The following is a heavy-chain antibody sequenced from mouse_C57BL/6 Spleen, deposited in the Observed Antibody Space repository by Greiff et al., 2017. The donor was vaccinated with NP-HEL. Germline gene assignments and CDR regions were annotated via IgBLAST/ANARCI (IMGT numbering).Heavy chain of an antibody. CDR3: ARPGSHYWFAY. CDR1: GYAFSSSW. CDR2: IYPGDGDT. J-gene: IGHJ3*01. D-gene: IGHD3-1*01. Sequence: QVQLQQSGPELVKPGASVKISCKASGYAFSSSWMNWVKQRPGKGLEWIGRIYPGDGDTNYNGKFKGKATVTADKSSSTAYMQLSSLASEGSAVSCCARPGSHYWFAYWGQGTLVTVSA. V-gene: IGHV1-82*01.